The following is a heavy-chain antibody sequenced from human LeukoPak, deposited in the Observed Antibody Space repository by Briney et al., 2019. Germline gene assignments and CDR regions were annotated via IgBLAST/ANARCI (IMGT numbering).Heavy chain of an antibody. D-gene: IGHD3-22*01. CDR1: GFTFSSYA. CDR2: ISGSGGST. CDR3: AKARLPPRYYYDSSGYYYAFNY. Sequence: GGSLRLSCAASGFTFSSYAMSWVRQAPGKGLEWVSAISGSGGSTYCADSVKGRFTISRDNSKNTLYLQMNSLRAEDTAVYYCAKARLPPRYYYDSSGYYYAFNYWGQGTLVTVSS. V-gene: IGHV3-23*01. J-gene: IGHJ4*02.